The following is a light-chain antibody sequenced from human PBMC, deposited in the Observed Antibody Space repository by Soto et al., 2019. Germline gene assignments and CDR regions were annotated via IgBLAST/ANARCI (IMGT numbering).Light chain of an antibody. CDR3: SSYTRTFSVL. V-gene: IGLV2-14*01. CDR2: DVT. J-gene: IGLJ3*02. Sequence: QSALTQPASVSGSPGQSITISCAGTSSDVGAHDRVSWYQQHPGKVPNLIIYDVTNRPSGVSNRFSGSKSGNTATLIISGLQVEDEADYYCSSYTRTFSVLFGGGTKLTFL. CDR1: SSDVGAHDR.